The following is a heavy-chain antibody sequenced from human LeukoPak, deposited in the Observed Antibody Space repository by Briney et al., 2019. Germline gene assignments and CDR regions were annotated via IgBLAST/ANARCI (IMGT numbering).Heavy chain of an antibody. CDR2: ISYGGGNK. D-gene: IGHD6-19*01. CDR1: GFTFSSYA. V-gene: IGHV3-30*04. CDR3: AREGSIAVAGTFDY. Sequence: PGGSLRPSCAASGFTFSSYAMHWVRQAPGKGLEWVAVISYGGGNKYYADSVKGRFTISRDNSKNTLYLQMNSLRAEDTAVYYCAREGSIAVAGTFDYWGQGTLVTVSS. J-gene: IGHJ4*02.